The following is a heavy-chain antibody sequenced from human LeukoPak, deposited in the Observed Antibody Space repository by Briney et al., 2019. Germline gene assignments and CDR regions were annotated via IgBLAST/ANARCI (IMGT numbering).Heavy chain of an antibody. J-gene: IGHJ4*02. CDR3: AKDGPKLTGTTTAFDY. D-gene: IGHD1-7*01. V-gene: IGHV3-30*18. CDR1: GFTFSSYG. CDR2: ISYDGSNK. Sequence: QPGGSLRLSCAASGFTFSSYGMHWVRQAPGKGLEWVAVISYDGSNKYYADSVKGRFTISRDNSKNTLYLQMNSLRAEDTAVYYCAKDGPKLTGTTTAFDYWGQGTLVTVSS.